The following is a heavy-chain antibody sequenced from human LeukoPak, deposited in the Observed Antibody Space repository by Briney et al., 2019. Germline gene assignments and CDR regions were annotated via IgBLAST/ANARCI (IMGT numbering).Heavy chain of an antibody. V-gene: IGHV3-23*01. Sequence: GGSLRLSCAASGFTFSSYAMSWVRQAPGKGLEWVSAISGSGGSTHYADSVKGRFTISRDNSKNTLYLQMNSLRAKDTAIYYCAKDTPRRITIFGVVTQDYWGQGTLVTVSS. CDR1: GFTFSSYA. CDR2: ISGSGGST. J-gene: IGHJ4*02. D-gene: IGHD3-3*01. CDR3: AKDTPRRITIFGVVTQDY.